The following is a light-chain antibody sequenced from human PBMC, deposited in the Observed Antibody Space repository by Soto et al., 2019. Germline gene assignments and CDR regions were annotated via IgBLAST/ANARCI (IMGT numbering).Light chain of an antibody. V-gene: IGKV3-11*01. Sequence: ETVLTQSPATLSLSPGEGATLSCRASQSVSSFLACYQQKPGQAPRLLIYDASNRATGIPARFSGSGSGTDFTLTISSLEPEDFAVYYCQQHTNWPLTFGGGTKV. J-gene: IGKJ4*01. CDR1: QSVSSF. CDR2: DAS. CDR3: QQHTNWPLT.